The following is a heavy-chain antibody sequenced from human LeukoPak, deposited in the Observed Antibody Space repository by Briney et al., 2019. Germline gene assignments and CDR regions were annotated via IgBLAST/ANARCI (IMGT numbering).Heavy chain of an antibody. V-gene: IGHV4-39*01. Sequence: SETLSLTCTVSGGPISSSSYYWGWIRQPPGKGLEWIGSIYYSGSTYYNPSLKSRVTISVDTSKNQFSLKLSSVTAADTAVYYCARPHGTAYVESHWFDPWGQGTLVTVSS. CDR1: GGPISSSSYY. J-gene: IGHJ5*02. CDR3: ARPHGTAYVESHWFDP. D-gene: IGHD2-21*01. CDR2: IYYSGST.